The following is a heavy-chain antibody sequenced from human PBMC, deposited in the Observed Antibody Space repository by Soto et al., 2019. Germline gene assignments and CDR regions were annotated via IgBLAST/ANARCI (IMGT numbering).Heavy chain of an antibody. V-gene: IGHV4-59*08. Sequence: SETLSLTCTVSGGSISGYYWSWIRQPPGKGLEWIGYIYYSGSTNYSPSLKSRVTISVDTSKNQFSLKLSSVTAADTAVYYCARHGSSGWYDYFDYWGQGTLVT. CDR3: ARHGSSGWYDYFDY. J-gene: IGHJ4*02. CDR1: GGSISGYY. CDR2: IYYSGST. D-gene: IGHD6-19*01.